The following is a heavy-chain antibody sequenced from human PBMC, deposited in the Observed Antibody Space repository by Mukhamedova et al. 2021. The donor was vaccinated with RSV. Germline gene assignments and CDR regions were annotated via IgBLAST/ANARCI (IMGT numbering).Heavy chain of an antibody. V-gene: IGHV1-2*02. CDR3: ARGVFLRYHCDAI. D-gene: IGHD5/OR15-5a*01. Sequence: GYTFTGHYIHWVRQAPGQGLEYLGWINPNSGDSHPETTLEGRVTMTTDTSITTAYLELSRLRSDDTAVFYCARGVFLRYHCDAI. CDR2: INPNSGDS. CDR1: GYTFTGHY. J-gene: IGHJ3*01.